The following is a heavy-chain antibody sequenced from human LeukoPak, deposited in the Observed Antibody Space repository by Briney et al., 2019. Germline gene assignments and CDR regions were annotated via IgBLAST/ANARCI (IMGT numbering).Heavy chain of an antibody. J-gene: IGHJ6*02. CDR3: AKGTIQLWFDYYYYGMDV. V-gene: IGHV3-23*01. CDR1: GFTFSSYA. CDR2: ISGSGGST. Sequence: GGSLRLSCAASGFTFSSYAMSWVRQAPGKGLEWVSAISGSGGSTYYADSVKGRFTISRDNSKNTLYLQMNSLRAEDTAVYYCAKGTIQLWFDYYYYGMDVWGQGTTVTVSS. D-gene: IGHD5-18*01.